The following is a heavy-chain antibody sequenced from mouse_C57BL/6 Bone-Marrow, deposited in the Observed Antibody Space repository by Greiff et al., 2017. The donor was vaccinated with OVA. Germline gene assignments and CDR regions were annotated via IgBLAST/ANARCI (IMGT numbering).Heavy chain of an antibody. CDR1: GYTFTSYG. CDR3: ARQGFITTVVAAH. Sequence: QVQLQQSGAELARPGASVKLSCKASGYTFTSYGISWVKQRTGKGLEWIGEIYPRSGNTYYNEKFKGKATLTADKSSSTAYMELRSLTSEDSAVYFCARQGFITTVVAAHWGQGTLVTVSA. D-gene: IGHD1-1*01. CDR2: IYPRSGNT. V-gene: IGHV1-81*01. J-gene: IGHJ3*01.